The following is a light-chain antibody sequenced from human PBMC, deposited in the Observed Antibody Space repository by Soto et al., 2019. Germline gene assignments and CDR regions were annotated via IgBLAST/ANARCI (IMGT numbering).Light chain of an antibody. CDR1: SSDVGGYNY. Sequence: QSALTQPASVSGSPGQSITISCTGTSSDVGGYNYVSWYQQHPGKAPKLMIYEVSNRPSGVSNRFSGSKSGNTASLTISGLQAEDEADYYCTSYTGSSTVFGGGTQLTV. CDR2: EVS. CDR3: TSYTGSSTV. J-gene: IGLJ2*01. V-gene: IGLV2-14*01.